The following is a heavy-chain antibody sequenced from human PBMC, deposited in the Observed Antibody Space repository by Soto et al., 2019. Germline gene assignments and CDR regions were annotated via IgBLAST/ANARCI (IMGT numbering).Heavy chain of an antibody. CDR2: IYWDDDK. CDR1: GFSLSTSGVG. D-gene: IGHD2-2*01. CDR3: AHRLGIVVVPAAMEADAFDI. J-gene: IGHJ3*02. V-gene: IGHV2-5*02. Sequence: KESGPTLVKPTQTLTLTCTFSGFSLSTSGVGVGWIRQPPGKALEWLALIYWDDDKRYSPSLKSRLTITKDTSENQVVLTMTNMDPVDTATYYCAHRLGIVVVPAAMEADAFDIWGQGTMVTVSS.